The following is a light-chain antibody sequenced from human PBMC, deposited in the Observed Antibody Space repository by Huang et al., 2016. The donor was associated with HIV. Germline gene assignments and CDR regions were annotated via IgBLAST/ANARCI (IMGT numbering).Light chain of an antibody. CDR3: QKYNSAPRT. J-gene: IGKJ3*01. CDR2: AAS. CDR1: QGIAKH. Sequence: DIQMTQSPSSLSASVGDRVTISCRASQGIAKHLAWYQQRPGQAPKLLIYAASALQSGVPYRFSGSGSGTEFALTISSLQPEDVATYFCQKYNSAPRTFGPGTKVEIK. V-gene: IGKV1-27*01.